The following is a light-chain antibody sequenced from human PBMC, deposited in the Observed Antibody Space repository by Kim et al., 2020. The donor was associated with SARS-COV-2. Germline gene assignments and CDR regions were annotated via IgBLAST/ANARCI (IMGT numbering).Light chain of an antibody. J-gene: IGLJ3*02. CDR2: QNF. Sequence: SYELTQPPSVSVSPGQTASITCSGDTLGTGYASWYQQKTGQSPVLVIYQNFKRPSGIPERFSGPNSGNTATLTIRGTQSVDEADYYCQAWDTNTGVVFGG. V-gene: IGLV3-1*01. CDR3: QAWDTNTGVV. CDR1: TLGTGY.